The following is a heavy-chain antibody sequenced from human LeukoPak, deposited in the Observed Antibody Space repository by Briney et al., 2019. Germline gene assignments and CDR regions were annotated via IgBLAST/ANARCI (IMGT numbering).Heavy chain of an antibody. D-gene: IGHD6-13*01. CDR3: ARGGKGGSSWYY. Sequence: GGSLRLSCAASGFSFTYFWMTWVRQAPGKGLEWVSYISGSGRTIYYADSVKGRFTISRDNAKNSLYLQMNSLRAEDTAVYYCARGGKGGSSWYYWGQGTLVTVSS. CDR1: GFSFTYFW. V-gene: IGHV3-48*01. CDR2: ISGSGRTI. J-gene: IGHJ4*02.